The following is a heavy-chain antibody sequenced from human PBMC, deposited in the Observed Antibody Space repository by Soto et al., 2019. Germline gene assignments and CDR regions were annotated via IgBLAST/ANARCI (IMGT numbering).Heavy chain of an antibody. V-gene: IGHV3-21*01. D-gene: IGHD3-10*01. Sequence: EVQLVESGGGLVKPGGSLRLSCAASGFTFSSYSMNWVRQAPGKGLEWVSSISSSSSYIYYADSVKGRFTISRDNAKNSLYLQMNSLRAEDTAVYYCARGTYYSGSGELGNYWGQGTLVTVSS. CDR1: GFTFSSYS. CDR3: ARGTYYSGSGELGNY. CDR2: ISSSSSYI. J-gene: IGHJ4*02.